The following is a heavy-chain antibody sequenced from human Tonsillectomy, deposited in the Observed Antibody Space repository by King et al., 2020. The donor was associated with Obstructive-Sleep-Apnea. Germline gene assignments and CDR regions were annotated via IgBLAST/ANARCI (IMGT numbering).Heavy chain of an antibody. V-gene: IGHV4-39*01. J-gene: IGHJ4*02. CDR2: IYYSGST. Sequence: QLQESGPGLVKPSETLSLTCTVSGGSISSSSYYWGWIRQPPGKGLEWIGSIYYSGSTYYNPSLKSRVTISVDTSKNQFSLKLSSVTAADTAVYYCARTISDVLLWFGELLGHFDYWGQGTLVTVSS. CDR3: ARTISDVLLWFGELLGHFDY. D-gene: IGHD3-10*01. CDR1: GGSISSSSYY.